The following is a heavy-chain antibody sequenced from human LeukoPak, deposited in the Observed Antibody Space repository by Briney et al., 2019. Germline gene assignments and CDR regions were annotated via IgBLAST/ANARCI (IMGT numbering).Heavy chain of an antibody. CDR3: ARSYRGKNNIAVAGT. CDR1: GYTFTSYD. V-gene: IGHV1-8*01. J-gene: IGHJ5*02. CDR2: MNPNSGNT. D-gene: IGHD6-19*01. Sequence: SVKVSCKASGYTFTSYDINWVRQATGQGLEWMGWMNPNSGNTGYAQRFQGRVTMTRNTSISTAYMQLSSLRSEDTVVYYCARSYRGKNNIAVAGTWGQGTLVTVSS.